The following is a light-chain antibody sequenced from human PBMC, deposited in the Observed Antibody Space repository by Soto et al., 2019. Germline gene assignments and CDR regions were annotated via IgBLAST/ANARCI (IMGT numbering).Light chain of an antibody. CDR3: QQFSHWPPYT. Sequence: EIVMTQSPATLSVSPGETATLSCRASQSIFSNLAWYQQKPGQAPRLLIYRASTRATGVPARFSGSGSGTEFTLPISSLQSEDFAVYFCQQFSHWPPYTFGQGTKLEIK. J-gene: IGKJ2*01. CDR2: RAS. V-gene: IGKV3-15*01. CDR1: QSIFSN.